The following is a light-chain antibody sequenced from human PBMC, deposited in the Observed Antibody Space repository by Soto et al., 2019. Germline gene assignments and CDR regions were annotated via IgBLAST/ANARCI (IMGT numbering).Light chain of an antibody. J-gene: IGLJ3*02. CDR3: QSYDSSLSGWV. Sequence: SVLTQPPSVSGAPGQRVTISCTESSSNIGAGYDVHWYQQLPGTAPKLLIYGNSNRPSGVPDRFSGSKSGTSASLAITGLQAEDEADYYCQSYDSSLSGWVFGGGTKVTV. CDR2: GNS. CDR1: SSNIGAGYD. V-gene: IGLV1-40*01.